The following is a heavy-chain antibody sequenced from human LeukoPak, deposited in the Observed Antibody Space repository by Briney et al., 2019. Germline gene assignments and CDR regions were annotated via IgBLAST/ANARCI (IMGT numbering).Heavy chain of an antibody. CDR1: GYTFTNYG. V-gene: IGHV1-18*01. J-gene: IGHJ3*02. Sequence: ASVKVSCKASGYTFTNYGISWVRQAPGQGLEWMGWISAYNGNTNYAQKLQGRVTMTTDTSTSTAYMELRSLRSDDTAVYYCARDGRYDIVVVPAAISAFDIWGQGTMVTVSS. CDR3: ARDGRYDIVVVPAAISAFDI. D-gene: IGHD2-2*01. CDR2: ISAYNGNT.